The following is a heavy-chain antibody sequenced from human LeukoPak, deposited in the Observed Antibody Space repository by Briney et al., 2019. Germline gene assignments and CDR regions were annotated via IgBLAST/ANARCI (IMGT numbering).Heavy chain of an antibody. CDR3: ARGKGIKRYWYFDL. D-gene: IGHD6-13*01. V-gene: IGHV4-34*01. J-gene: IGHJ2*01. CDR2: INHSGRT. CDR1: GGSFSGYY. Sequence: SETLSLTCAVYGGSFSGYYWSWIRQPPGKGLEWIGEINHSGRTNYNPSLKSRVTISVDTSKNQFSLKLSSVTAADTAVNYCARGKGIKRYWYFDLWGRGTLVTVSS.